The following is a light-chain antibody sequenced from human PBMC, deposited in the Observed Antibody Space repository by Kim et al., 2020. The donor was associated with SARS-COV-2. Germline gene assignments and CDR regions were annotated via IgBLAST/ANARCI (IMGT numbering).Light chain of an antibody. V-gene: IGLV10-54*01. CDR2: RNN. CDR1: NNNVGNQG. Sequence: QAGLTQPPSVSKGLRQTATLTCTGNNNNVGNQGAAWLQQHQGHPPKLLSYRNNNRPSGISERLSASSSGNTASLTITGLHPEDEADYYCSAWDSSLSALVFGGGTQMTIL. J-gene: IGLJ3*02. CDR3: SAWDSSLSALV.